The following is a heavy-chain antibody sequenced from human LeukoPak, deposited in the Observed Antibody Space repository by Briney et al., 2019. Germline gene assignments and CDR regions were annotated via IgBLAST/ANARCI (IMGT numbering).Heavy chain of an antibody. Sequence: SETLSLTCAVYGGSFSGYYWNWIRQPPGKGLEWIGEINHSGSTNYNPSLRSRVTISLDTSKNQFSLNLSSLTAADTALHFCARDSMRIQTGTTPWGQGTLVTVSS. J-gene: IGHJ5*02. CDR1: GGSFSGYY. D-gene: IGHD1-1*01. V-gene: IGHV4-34*01. CDR3: ARDSMRIQTGTTP. CDR2: INHSGST.